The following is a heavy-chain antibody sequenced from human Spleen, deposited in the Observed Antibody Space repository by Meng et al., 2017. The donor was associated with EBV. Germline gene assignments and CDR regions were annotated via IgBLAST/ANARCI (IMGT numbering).Heavy chain of an antibody. V-gene: IGHV3-23*01. CDR1: GFIFCSYA. J-gene: IGHJ4*02. Sequence: VRVSDFGVVLIRPGGPVTLPGAASGFIFCSYAMSWVRQAPGKGLEWVSVISCSGGSTYCADFVKGLFTISRDNARNSLYLQMSSLRAEETAVYYCARARGYIVADYWGQGTLVTVSS. CDR2: ISCSGGST. D-gene: IGHD2-21*01. CDR3: ARARGYIVADY.